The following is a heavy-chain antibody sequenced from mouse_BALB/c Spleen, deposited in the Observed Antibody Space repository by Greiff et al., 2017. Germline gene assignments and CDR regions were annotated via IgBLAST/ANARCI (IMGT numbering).Heavy chain of an antibody. Sequence: EVNVVESGGGLVKPGGSLKLSCAASGFTFSDYYMYWVRQTPEKRLEWVATISDGGSYTYYPDSVKGRFTISRDNAKNNLYLQMSSLKSEDTAMYYCARDDERAYWGQGTLVTVSA. CDR1: GFTFSDYY. CDR3: ARDDERAY. J-gene: IGHJ3*01. CDR2: ISDGGSYT. V-gene: IGHV5-4*02.